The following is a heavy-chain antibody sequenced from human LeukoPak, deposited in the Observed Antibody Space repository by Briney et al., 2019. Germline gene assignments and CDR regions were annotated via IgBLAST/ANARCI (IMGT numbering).Heavy chain of an antibody. Sequence: PGGSLRLSCAASGFTFDDYAMHWVRQAPGKGLEWVSGISWNSGSIGYADSVKGRFTISRDNAKNSLYLQMNSLRAEDTAVYYCAKFPGVVAATLHNYWGQGTLVTVSS. V-gene: IGHV3-9*01. CDR1: GFTFDDYA. CDR2: ISWNSGSI. D-gene: IGHD2-15*01. CDR3: AKFPGVVAATLHNY. J-gene: IGHJ4*02.